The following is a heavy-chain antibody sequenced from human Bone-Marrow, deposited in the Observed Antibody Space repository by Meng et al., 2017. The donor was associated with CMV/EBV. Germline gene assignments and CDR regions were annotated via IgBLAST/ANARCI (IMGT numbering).Heavy chain of an antibody. CDR2: IWGDGSTT. CDR3: ARERVRFLREGVDY. CDR1: GTTFSGDW. J-gene: IGHJ4*02. V-gene: IGHV3-74*01. D-gene: IGHD3-3*01. Sequence: GESLKIPCRVPGTTFSGDWMHWIRQGTGKGVIWSSCIWGDGSTTGYADSVRGRFTISRDNAKNTVYLEMNSLRAEDTAVYYCARERVRFLREGVDYWGQGTLVTVSS.